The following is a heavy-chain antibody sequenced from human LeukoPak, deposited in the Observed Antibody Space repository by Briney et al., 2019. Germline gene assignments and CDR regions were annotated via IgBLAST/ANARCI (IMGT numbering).Heavy chain of an antibody. CDR2: ISGSGGST. Sequence: GGSLRLSCAASAFTFRSYAMSWVRQAGGKGLEWVSAISGSGGSTYYADSVKGRFTISRDDSKNTLYLQMNSLRAEDTAVYYCAKMERIIAAASNFDYWGQGTLVTVSS. V-gene: IGHV3-23*01. D-gene: IGHD6-13*01. CDR1: AFTFRSYA. J-gene: IGHJ4*02. CDR3: AKMERIIAAASNFDY.